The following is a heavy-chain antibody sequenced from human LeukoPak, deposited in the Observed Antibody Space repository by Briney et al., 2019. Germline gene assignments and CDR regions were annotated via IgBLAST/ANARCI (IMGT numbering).Heavy chain of an antibody. Sequence: ASVKVSCKASGYTFSSYGMNWVRQVPGQGLEWMGWINTNTGNPTYAQGFTGRFVFSLDTSVSTAYLQISSLKAEDTAVYHCARGFWDERLHTVTTVGDYWGQGTLVTVSS. CDR1: GYTFSSYG. J-gene: IGHJ4*02. CDR2: INTNTGNP. CDR3: ARGFWDERLHTVTTVGDY. V-gene: IGHV7-4-1*02. D-gene: IGHD4-17*01.